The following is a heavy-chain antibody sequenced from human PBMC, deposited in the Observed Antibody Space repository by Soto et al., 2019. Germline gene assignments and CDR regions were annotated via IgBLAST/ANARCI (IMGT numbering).Heavy chain of an antibody. D-gene: IGHD3-22*01. CDR3: ARRLYYDSSGFEGGGMDV. CDR1: GGSISSSSYY. Sequence: QLQLQESGPGLVKPSETLSLTCTVSGGSISSSSYYWGWIRQPPGKGLEWIGSIYYSGSTYYNPSPKSQVTISVDTSKNQFSRKLSSVTAADTAVYYCARRLYYDSSGFEGGGMDVWGQGTTVTVSS. V-gene: IGHV4-39*01. CDR2: IYYSGST. J-gene: IGHJ6*02.